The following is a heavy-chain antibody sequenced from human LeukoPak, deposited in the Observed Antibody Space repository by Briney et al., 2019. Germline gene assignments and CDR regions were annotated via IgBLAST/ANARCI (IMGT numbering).Heavy chain of an antibody. J-gene: IGHJ4*02. CDR3: AHSYYYDSSGYYDY. D-gene: IGHD3-22*01. CDR2: IYWDDDK. Sequence: ESGPTLVNPTQTLTLTCTFSGFSLSTRGVGVGWIRQPPGKALEWLSLIYWDDDKRYSPSLKSRLTITKDNSKNQVVLTMTNMDPVDTATYYCAHSYYYDSSGYYDYWGQGTLVTVPS. V-gene: IGHV2-5*02. CDR1: GFSLSTRGVG.